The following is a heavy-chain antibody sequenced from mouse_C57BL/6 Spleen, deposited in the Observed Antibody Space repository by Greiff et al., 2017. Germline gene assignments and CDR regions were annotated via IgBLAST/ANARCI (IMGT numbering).Heavy chain of an antibody. J-gene: IGHJ4*01. V-gene: IGHV1-80*01. Sequence: VKLVESGAELVKPGASVKISCKASGYAFSSYWMNWVKQRPGKGLEWIGQIYPGDGDTNYNGKFKGKATLTADKSSSTAYMQLSSLTSEDSAVYFCASYYGNYYYAMDYWGQGTSVTVSS. CDR2: IYPGDGDT. D-gene: IGHD2-1*01. CDR3: ASYYGNYYYAMDY. CDR1: GYAFSSYW.